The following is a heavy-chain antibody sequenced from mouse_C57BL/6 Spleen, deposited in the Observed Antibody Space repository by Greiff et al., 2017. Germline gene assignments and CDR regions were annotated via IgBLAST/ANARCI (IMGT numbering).Heavy chain of an antibody. V-gene: IGHV1-64*01. CDR1: GYTFTSYW. CDR3: ASVWEGGAMDY. J-gene: IGHJ4*01. D-gene: IGHD2-10*02. CDR2: IHPNSGST. Sequence: QVQLQQPGAELVKPGASVKLSCKASGYTFTSYWMHWVKQRPGQGLEWIGMIHPNSGSTNYNEKFKSKATLTVDKTSSTAYMQLSSLTSEDSAVYYCASVWEGGAMDYWGQGTSVTVSS.